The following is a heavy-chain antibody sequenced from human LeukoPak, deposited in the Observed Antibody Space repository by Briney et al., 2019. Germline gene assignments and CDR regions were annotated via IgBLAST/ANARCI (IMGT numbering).Heavy chain of an antibody. CDR2: INHSGST. V-gene: IGHV4-34*01. Sequence: SETQSLTCAVYGGSFSGYYWSWIRQPPGKGLEWIGEINHSGSTNYNPSLKSRVTISVDTSKNQFSLKLSSVTAADTAVYYCARGRLAAAGTYYYYGMDVWGQGTTVTVSS. D-gene: IGHD6-13*01. CDR3: ARGRLAAAGTYYYYGMDV. J-gene: IGHJ6*02. CDR1: GGSFSGYY.